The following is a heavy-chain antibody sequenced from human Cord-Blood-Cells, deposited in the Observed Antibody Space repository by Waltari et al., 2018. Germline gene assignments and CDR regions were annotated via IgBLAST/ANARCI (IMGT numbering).Heavy chain of an antibody. CDR2: ISYDGSNK. CDR3: ARDSAGRPDY. D-gene: IGHD6-13*01. CDR1: GFTFSSYA. Sequence: QVQLVESGGGVVQPGRSLRLACAASGFTFSSYARHWVRQAPGKGLEWVAVISYDGSNKYYADSVKGRFTISRDNSKNTLYLQMNSLRAEDTAVYYCARDSAGRPDYWGQGTLVTVSS. V-gene: IGHV3-30*04. J-gene: IGHJ4*02.